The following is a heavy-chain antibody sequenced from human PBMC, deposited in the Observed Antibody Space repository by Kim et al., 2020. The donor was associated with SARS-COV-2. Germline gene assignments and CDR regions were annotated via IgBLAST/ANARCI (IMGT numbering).Heavy chain of an antibody. V-gene: IGHV3-30*18. Sequence: GGSLRLSCAASGFTFSSYGMHWVRQAPGKGLEWVAVISYDGSNKYYADSVKGRFTISRDNSKNTLYLQMNSLRAEDTAVYYCAKDFTSYCSSTSCYHGMDVWGQGTTVTVSS. J-gene: IGHJ6*02. CDR2: ISYDGSNK. CDR3: AKDFTSYCSSTSCYHGMDV. CDR1: GFTFSSYG. D-gene: IGHD2-2*01.